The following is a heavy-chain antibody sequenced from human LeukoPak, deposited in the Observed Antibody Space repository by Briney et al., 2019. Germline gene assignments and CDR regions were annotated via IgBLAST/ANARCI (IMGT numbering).Heavy chain of an antibody. V-gene: IGHV1-2*02. D-gene: IGHD3-10*01. CDR3: ARDLAMVRGVIMRVGMDV. J-gene: IGHJ6*02. CDR1: GYTFTGYY. CDR2: INPNSGGT. Sequence: ASVKVSCKASGYTFTGYYMHWVRQAPGQGLEWMGWINPNSGGTNYAQKFQGRVTMTRDTSISTAYMELSRLRSDDTAVYYCARDLAMVRGVIMRVGMDVWGQGTTVTVSS.